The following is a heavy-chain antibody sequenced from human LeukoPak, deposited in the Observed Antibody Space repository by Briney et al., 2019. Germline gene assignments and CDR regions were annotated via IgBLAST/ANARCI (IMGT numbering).Heavy chain of an antibody. CDR1: GFTFRNYW. Sequence: GSLRLSCAASGFTFRNYWMSWVRQAPGKGLEWIGSIYYSGSTYYNPSLKSRVTISVDTSKNQFSLKLSSVTAADTAVYYCARDRAYCGGDCYSVLYYYYGMDVWGQGTTVTVSS. CDR3: ARDRAYCGGDCYSVLYYYYGMDV. V-gene: IGHV4-39*07. D-gene: IGHD2-21*02. CDR2: IYYSGST. J-gene: IGHJ6*02.